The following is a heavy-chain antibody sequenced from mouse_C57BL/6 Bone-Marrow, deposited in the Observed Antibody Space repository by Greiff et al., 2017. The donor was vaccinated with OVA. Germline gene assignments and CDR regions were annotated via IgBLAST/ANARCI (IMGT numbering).Heavy chain of an antibody. V-gene: IGHV5-6*01. CDR2: ISSGGSYT. J-gene: IGHJ3*01. Sequence: EVQVVESGGDLVKPGGSLKLSCAASGFTFSSYGMSWVRQTPDKRLEWVATISSGGSYTYYPDSVKGRFTISRDNAKNTLYLQMSSLKSEDTAMYYCARGEAYWGQGTLVTVSA. CDR3: ARGEAY. CDR1: GFTFSSYG.